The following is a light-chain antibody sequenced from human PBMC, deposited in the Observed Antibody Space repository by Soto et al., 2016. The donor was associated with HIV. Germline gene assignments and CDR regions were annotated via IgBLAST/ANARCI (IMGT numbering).Light chain of an antibody. CDR3: QQTDSFPFT. CDR2: AAS. Sequence: AIQMTQSPSSLSASVGDRVTITCRASQGIRNDLGWYQQKPGKAPKLLIYAASSLQSGVPSRFSGSASGGTGTDFTLTIDSLQPEDFATYYCQQTDSFPFTFGPGTKVNV. CDR1: QGIRND. V-gene: IGKV1-6*01. J-gene: IGKJ3*01.